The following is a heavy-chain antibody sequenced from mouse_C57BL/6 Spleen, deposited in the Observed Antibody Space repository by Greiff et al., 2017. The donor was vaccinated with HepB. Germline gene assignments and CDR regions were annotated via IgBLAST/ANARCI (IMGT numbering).Heavy chain of an antibody. Sequence: EVKVEESGGDLVKPGGSLKLSCAASGFTFSSYGMSWVRQTPDKRLEWVATISSGGSYTYYPDRVKGLFTFSRDNAKNTLYLQMSSLKSEDTAMYYCARQRGFDVLESFAYWGQGTLVTVSA. D-gene: IGHD2-3*01. J-gene: IGHJ3*01. CDR3: ARQRGFDVLESFAY. CDR1: GFTFSSYG. CDR2: ISSGGSYT. V-gene: IGHV5-6*02.